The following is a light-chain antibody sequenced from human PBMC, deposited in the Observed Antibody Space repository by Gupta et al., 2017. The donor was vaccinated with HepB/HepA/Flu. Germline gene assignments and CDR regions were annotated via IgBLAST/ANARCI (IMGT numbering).Light chain of an antibody. V-gene: IGKV3-20*01. CDR3: QQAGTSLVT. J-gene: IGKJ4*01. CDR1: QSVSSTY. CDR2: GAS. Sequence: EVVLTQSPGTLSLSPGERATRSCRASQSVSSTYLAWYQHKPGQAPRLLIYGASIRATGIPDRFSGSGSGTDFTLTISRLEPEDFAVYYCQQAGTSLVTFGGGTKVEI.